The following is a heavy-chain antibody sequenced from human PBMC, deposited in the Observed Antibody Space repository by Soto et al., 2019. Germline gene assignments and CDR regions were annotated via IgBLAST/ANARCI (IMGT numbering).Heavy chain of an antibody. J-gene: IGHJ4*02. CDR1: GYSFTSYY. Sequence: QVQLVQSGAEVKKPGASVKVACKASGYSFTSYYMHWVRQAPGQGLEWMGIINPSGGSTSYAQKFQGRVTMTRDTSTSTVYMELSSLRSEDTAVYYCARGGVGGYDFGYWGQGTLVTVSS. V-gene: IGHV1-46*03. CDR3: ARGGVGGYDFGY. CDR2: INPSGGST. D-gene: IGHD5-12*01.